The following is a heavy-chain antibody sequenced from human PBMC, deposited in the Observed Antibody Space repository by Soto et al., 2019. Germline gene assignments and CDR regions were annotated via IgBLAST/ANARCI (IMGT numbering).Heavy chain of an antibody. V-gene: IGHV1-18*04. CDR1: GYTFPSNS. D-gene: IGHD6-19*01. J-gene: IGHJ2*01. Sequence: VKVSRKACGYTFPSNSIDWVRQAPGQELKWMGWINVYNGNTRYAQQLQGRVTLTTATSTRTAYMDLRSLRSDDTAVYSCSRNTSASGGWLLSFWG. CDR3: SRNTSASGGWLLSF. CDR2: INVYNGNT.